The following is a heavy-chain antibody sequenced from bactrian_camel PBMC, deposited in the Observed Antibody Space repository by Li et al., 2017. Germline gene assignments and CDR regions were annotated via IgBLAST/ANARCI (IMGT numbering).Heavy chain of an antibody. CDR1: GISFDKYS. Sequence: HVQLVESGDGSVQAGGSLRLSCVASGISFDKYSMHWFRQAPGKEREGVATLSTGGRITYADSVKGRFTISKDSAKNTLYLEMNSLKLEDTAMYYCAADRKYGGGWCKSLTTFRVGEWGQGTQVTVS. CDR2: LSTGGRI. V-gene: IGHV3S55*01. J-gene: IGHJ4*01. CDR3: AADRKYGGGWCKSLTTFRVGE. D-gene: IGHD6*01.